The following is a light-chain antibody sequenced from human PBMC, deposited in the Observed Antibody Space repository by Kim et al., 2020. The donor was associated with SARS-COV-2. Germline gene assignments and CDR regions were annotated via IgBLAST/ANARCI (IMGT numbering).Light chain of an antibody. CDR3: QQSYSTPHT. V-gene: IGKV1-39*01. Sequence: DIQMTQSPSSLSASVRDRVTITCRASQSISSYLNWYQQRPGKAPKLLIYAASSLQSEVPSRFSGSGSGTDFTLTISSLQPEDFATYYCQQSYSTPHTFGGGTKVDIK. CDR1: QSISSY. CDR2: AAS. J-gene: IGKJ4*01.